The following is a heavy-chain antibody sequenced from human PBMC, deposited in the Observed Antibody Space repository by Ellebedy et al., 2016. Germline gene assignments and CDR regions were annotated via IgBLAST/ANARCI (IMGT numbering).Heavy chain of an antibody. CDR3: ARGHAGVAAAGTGVDY. V-gene: IGHV4-34*01. Sequence: SETLSLTXAVYGGSFSGYYWSWIRQPPGKGLEWIGEINHSGSTNYNPSLKSRVTISVDTSKNQFSLKLSSVTAADTAVYYCARGHAGVAAAGTGVDYWGQGTLVTVSS. CDR2: INHSGST. D-gene: IGHD6-13*01. J-gene: IGHJ4*02. CDR1: GGSFSGYY.